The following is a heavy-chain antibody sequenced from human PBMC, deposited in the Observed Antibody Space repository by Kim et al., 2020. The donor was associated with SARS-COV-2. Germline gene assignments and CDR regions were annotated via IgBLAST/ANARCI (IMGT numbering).Heavy chain of an antibody. J-gene: IGHJ2*01. Sequence: GGSLRLSCAASGFTFNSYAMHWVRQAPGKGLEWVAVISYDGSNKYYADSVKGRFPISRDNSKNTLYLQMNSLRAEDTAVYYCARAPRVIGAIPHPYWYFDLWGRGTLVTVSS. CDR2: ISYDGSNK. CDR3: ARAPRVIGAIPHPYWYFDL. CDR1: GFTFNSYA. V-gene: IGHV3-30-3*01. D-gene: IGHD3-10*01.